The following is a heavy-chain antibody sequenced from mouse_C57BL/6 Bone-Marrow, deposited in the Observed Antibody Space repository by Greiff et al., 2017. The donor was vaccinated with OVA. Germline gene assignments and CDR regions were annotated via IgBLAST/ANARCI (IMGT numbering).Heavy chain of an antibody. Sequence: EVQLQQSGAELVRPGASVKLSCTASGFNIKDDYMHWVKQRPEQGLEWIGWIDPENGDTEYASKFQGKATITADTSSNHAYLQLSSLTSEDTAVYYCTSYGNFDYWGQGTTLTVSS. CDR3: TSYGNFDY. CDR2: IDPENGDT. CDR1: GFNIKDDY. J-gene: IGHJ2*01. V-gene: IGHV14-4*01. D-gene: IGHD2-1*01.